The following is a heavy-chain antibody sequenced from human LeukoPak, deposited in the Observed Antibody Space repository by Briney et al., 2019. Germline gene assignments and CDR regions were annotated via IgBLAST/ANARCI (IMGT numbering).Heavy chain of an antibody. CDR1: GFTFSSYE. CDR3: ARDGVGIVGATILFDY. D-gene: IGHD1-26*01. V-gene: IGHV3-48*01. J-gene: IGHJ4*02. CDR2: ISSSSSTI. Sequence: GGSLRLSCAASGFTFSSYEMNWVRQAPGKGLEWVSYISSSSSTIYYADSVKGRFTISRDNAKNSLYLQMNSLRAEDTAVYYCARDGVGIVGATILFDYWGQGTLVTVSS.